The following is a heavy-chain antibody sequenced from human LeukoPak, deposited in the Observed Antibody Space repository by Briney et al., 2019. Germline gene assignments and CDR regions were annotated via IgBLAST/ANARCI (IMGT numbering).Heavy chain of an antibody. CDR2: ISYDGSNK. D-gene: IGHD6-13*01. CDR3: AKDLEGSSDY. J-gene: IGHJ4*02. Sequence: GGSLRLSCAASGFTFSSYWMHWVRQAPGKGLEWVAVISYDGSNKYYADSVKGRFTISRDNSKNTLYLQMNSLRAEDTAVYYCAKDLEGSSDYWGQGTLVTVSS. V-gene: IGHV3-30*18. CDR1: GFTFSSYW.